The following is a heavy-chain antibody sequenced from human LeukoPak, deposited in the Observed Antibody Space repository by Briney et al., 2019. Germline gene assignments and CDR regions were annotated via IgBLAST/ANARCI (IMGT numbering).Heavy chain of an antibody. CDR1: GGSISSYY. CDR3: ARDDYYGSFDY. Sequence: SETLSLTCTVSGGSISSYYWSWIRQPPGKGLEWIGYIYYSGSTNYNPSLKSRVTISVDTSKNQFSLKLSSVTAADTAVYYCARDDYYGSFDYWGQGTLVTVSP. V-gene: IGHV4-59*01. D-gene: IGHD3-10*01. J-gene: IGHJ4*02. CDR2: IYYSGST.